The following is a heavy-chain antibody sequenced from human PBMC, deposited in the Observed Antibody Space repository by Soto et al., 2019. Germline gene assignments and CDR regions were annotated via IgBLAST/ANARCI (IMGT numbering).Heavy chain of an antibody. D-gene: IGHD3-22*01. V-gene: IGHV1-18*01. Sequence: QVQLVQSGAEVKKPGASVKVSCKASGYTFTSYGISWVRQAPGQGLEWMGWISAYNGNTNYAQKLQGRVTMTTDTSTSTAYTELRSLRSDDTAVYYCAREYYYDSSGYYYDYWGQGTLVTVSS. J-gene: IGHJ4*02. CDR3: AREYYYDSSGYYYDY. CDR1: GYTFTSYG. CDR2: ISAYNGNT.